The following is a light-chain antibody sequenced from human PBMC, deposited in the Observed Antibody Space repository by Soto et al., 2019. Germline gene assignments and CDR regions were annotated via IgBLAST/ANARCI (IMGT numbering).Light chain of an antibody. J-gene: IGKJ4*01. V-gene: IGKV1-5*01. Sequence: DIQMTQSPSTLSESVGDRVTISCRASQSINTWLAWYQQKPGKVPKLLIYDVSTLESGVPSRFSGSGSGTEFTLTISSLQPDDFATYYCQQYDGNFGGGTRVEIK. CDR1: QSINTW. CDR3: QQYDGN. CDR2: DVS.